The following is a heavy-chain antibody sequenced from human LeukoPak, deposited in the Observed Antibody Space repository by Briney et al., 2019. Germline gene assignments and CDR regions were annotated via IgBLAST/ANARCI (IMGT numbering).Heavy chain of an antibody. D-gene: IGHD3-10*01. V-gene: IGHV3-30-3*01. J-gene: IGHJ4*02. Sequence: GGSLRLSCAASGFTFSNYAMHWVRQAPGKGLEWMTGISYDGSKKYSADSVTGRFTISRDNSKNTLYLQMNSLRAEDTAVYYCAKGGPYLWFGELHDYWGQGTLVTVSS. CDR1: GFTFSNYA. CDR3: AKGGPYLWFGELHDY. CDR2: ISYDGSKK.